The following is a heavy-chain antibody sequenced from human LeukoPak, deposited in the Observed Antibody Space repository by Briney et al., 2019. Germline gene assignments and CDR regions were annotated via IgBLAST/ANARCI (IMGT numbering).Heavy chain of an antibody. J-gene: IGHJ4*02. CDR3: ARAGHCTNGICYTPDFDY. Sequence: PGGSLRLSCAASGFTFSTWAMSWVRQAPGKGLEWVSAITDSGGNTYYAAPVKGRFTISRDNSKNTLYLQMNSLRAEDTAVYYCARAGHCTNGICYTPDFDYWGQGTLVTVSS. CDR2: ITDSGGNT. CDR1: GFTFSTWA. V-gene: IGHV3-23*01. D-gene: IGHD2-8*01.